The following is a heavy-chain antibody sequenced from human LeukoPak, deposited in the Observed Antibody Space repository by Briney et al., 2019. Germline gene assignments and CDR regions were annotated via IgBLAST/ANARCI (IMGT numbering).Heavy chain of an antibody. D-gene: IGHD3-10*01. J-gene: IGHJ6*03. CDR1: GYTFTSYG. Sequence: ASVKVSCKASGYTFTSYGISWVRQAPGQGLEWMGWISAYNGNTNYAQKFQGRVTMTRDTSISTAYMELSRLRSDDTAVYYCARVSRMGSGGYYYYMDVWGKGTTVTISS. CDR2: ISAYNGNT. CDR3: ARVSRMGSGGYYYYMDV. V-gene: IGHV1-18*01.